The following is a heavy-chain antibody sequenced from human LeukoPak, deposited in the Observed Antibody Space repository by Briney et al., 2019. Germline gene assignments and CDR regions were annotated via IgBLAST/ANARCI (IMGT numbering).Heavy chain of an antibody. Sequence: SETLSLTCTVSGGSISSYYWSWIRQPPGKGLEWIGYIYYSGSTNYNPSLKSRVTISVDTSKNQFSLKLSSVTAADTAVYYCAASLISAAGRVDYWGQGTLVTVSS. CDR2: IYYSGST. V-gene: IGHV4-59*08. J-gene: IGHJ4*02. CDR3: AASLISAAGRVDY. CDR1: GGSISSYY. D-gene: IGHD6-13*01.